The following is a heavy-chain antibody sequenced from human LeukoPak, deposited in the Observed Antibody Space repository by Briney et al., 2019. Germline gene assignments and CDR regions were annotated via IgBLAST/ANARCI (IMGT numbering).Heavy chain of an antibody. CDR2: IYTGGST. CDR1: GFIVSNKY. V-gene: IGHV3-53*01. CDR3: ARGGIQLWLPMAD. D-gene: IGHD5-18*01. Sequence: GGSLRLSCAASGFIVSNKYMSWVRQAPGRGLEWVSIIYTGGSTYYADSVKGRFTISRDNSKNTPYLQMNSLRVEDTAVYYCARGGIQLWLPMADWGQGTLVTVSS. J-gene: IGHJ4*02.